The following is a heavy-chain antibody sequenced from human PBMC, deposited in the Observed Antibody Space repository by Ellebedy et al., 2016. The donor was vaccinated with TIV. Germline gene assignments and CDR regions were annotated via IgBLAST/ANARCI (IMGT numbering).Heavy chain of an antibody. CDR3: AKDSYYYGSGSYYMGADDGFDP. CDR2: IRYDGSNK. V-gene: IGHV3-30*02. D-gene: IGHD3-10*01. J-gene: IGHJ5*02. CDR1: GFTFSSYG. Sequence: PGGSLRLSCAASGFTFSSYGMHWVRQAPGKGLEWVAFIRYDGSNKYYADSVKGRFTISRDNSKNTLYLQMNSLRAEDTAVYYCAKDSYYYGSGSYYMGADDGFDPWGQGTLVTVSS.